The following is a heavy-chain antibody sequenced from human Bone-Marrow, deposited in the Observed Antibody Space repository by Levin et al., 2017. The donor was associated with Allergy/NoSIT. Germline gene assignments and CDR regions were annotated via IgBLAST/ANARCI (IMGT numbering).Heavy chain of an antibody. CDR3: ARVSPIIGITGAYFDY. CDR1: GGSISSTNYY. CDR2: IYYSGST. Sequence: SETLSLTCTVSGGSISSTNYYWSWIRQVPGKGLEWIGYIYYSGSTDYNPSLRGRITISEDTSKNHFSLKLSSVTAADTAIYYCARVSPIIGITGAYFDYWGQGALVTVSS. D-gene: IGHD1-7*01. V-gene: IGHV4-31*03. J-gene: IGHJ4*02.